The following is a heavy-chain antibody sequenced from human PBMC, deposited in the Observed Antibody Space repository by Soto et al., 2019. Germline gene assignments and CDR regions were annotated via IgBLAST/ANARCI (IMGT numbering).Heavy chain of an antibody. V-gene: IGHV1-69*13. CDR1: GGTFSSYA. Sequence: SVKVSCKASGGTFSSYAISWVRQAPGQGLEWMGGIIPIFGTANYAQKFRGRVAITADESTSTAYMELSSLRSEDTAVYYCARDVLGYCSGGSCYSNGMDVWGQGTTVTVSS. J-gene: IGHJ6*02. CDR3: ARDVLGYCSGGSCYSNGMDV. CDR2: IIPIFGTA. D-gene: IGHD2-15*01.